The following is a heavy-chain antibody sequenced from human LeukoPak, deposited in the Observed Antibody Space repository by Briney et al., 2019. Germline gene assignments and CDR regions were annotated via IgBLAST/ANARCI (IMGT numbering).Heavy chain of an antibody. CDR2: INHSGST. CDR3: ARGRGYNAFDI. V-gene: IGHV4-34*01. Sequence: PSETLSLTCAVYGGSFSGYYWSWIRQPPGKGLEWIGEINHSGSTNYNPSLKSRVTISVDMSKNQFSLKLSSVTAADTAVYYCARGRGYNAFDIWGQGTMVTVSS. J-gene: IGHJ3*02. CDR1: GGSFSGYY. D-gene: IGHD5-18*01.